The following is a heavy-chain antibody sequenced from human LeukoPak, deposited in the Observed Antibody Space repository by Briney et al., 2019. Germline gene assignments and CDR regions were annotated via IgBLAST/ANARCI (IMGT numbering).Heavy chain of an antibody. D-gene: IGHD4-17*01. Sequence: SETLSLTCTVSGGSISSSSYYWGWIRQPPGTGLEWIGSIYYSGSTYYNPSLKSRVTISVDTSKNQFSLKLSSVTAADTAVYYCARDPISQDYGDYVIPSSGWFDPWGQGTLVTVSS. CDR1: GGSISSSSYY. CDR2: IYYSGST. J-gene: IGHJ5*02. CDR3: ARDPISQDYGDYVIPSSGWFDP. V-gene: IGHV4-39*07.